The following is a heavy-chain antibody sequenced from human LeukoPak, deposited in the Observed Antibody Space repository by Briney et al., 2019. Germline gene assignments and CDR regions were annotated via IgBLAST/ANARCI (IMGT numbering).Heavy chain of an antibody. D-gene: IGHD2-21*02. CDR2: IIPIFGAA. V-gene: IGHV1-69*05. CDR3: ARDARWSSVVVTAIDN. CDR1: GGTFSSYA. J-gene: IGHJ4*02. Sequence: SVKVSCKASGGTFSSYAISWVRQAPGQGLEWMGRIIPIFGAANYAQKFQGRVTITTDESTSPAYMELSSLRSEDTAVYYCARDARWSSVVVTAIDNWGQGTLVTVSS.